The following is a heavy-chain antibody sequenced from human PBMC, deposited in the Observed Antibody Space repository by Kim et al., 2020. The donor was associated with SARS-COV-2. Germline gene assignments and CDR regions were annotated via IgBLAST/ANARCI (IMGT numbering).Heavy chain of an antibody. D-gene: IGHD7-27*01. Sequence: SETLSLTCTVSGGSISSSSYYWGWIRQPPGKGLEWIGSIYYSGSTYYNPSLKSRVTISVDTSKNQFSLKLSSVTAADTAVYYCARPTGIRTFDYWGQGTLVTVSS. CDR1: GGSISSSSYY. CDR2: IYYSGST. V-gene: IGHV4-39*01. J-gene: IGHJ4*02. CDR3: ARPTGIRTFDY.